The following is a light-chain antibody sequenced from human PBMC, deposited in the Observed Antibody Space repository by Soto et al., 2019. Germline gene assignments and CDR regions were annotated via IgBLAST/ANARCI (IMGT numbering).Light chain of an antibody. CDR3: QQYGSSPRIT. Sequence: DILFTQTPGTLSLSPGERATLSCRASQSVSSSYLAWYQQKPGQAPRLLIYGASSRATGIPDRFSGSGSGTDFTLTISRLEPEDFAVYYCQQYGSSPRITFGQGTRLEIK. V-gene: IGKV3-20*01. CDR1: QSVSSSY. CDR2: GAS. J-gene: IGKJ5*01.